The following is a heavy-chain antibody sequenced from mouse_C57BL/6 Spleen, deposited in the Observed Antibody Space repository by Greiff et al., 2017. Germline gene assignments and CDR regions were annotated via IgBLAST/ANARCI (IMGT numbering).Heavy chain of an antibody. V-gene: IGHV2-6-1*01. CDR2: IWSDGST. CDR3: ARHGDGYSFAY. Sequence: QVQLKESGPGLVAPSQSLSITCTVSGFSLTSYGVHWVRQPPGKGLEWLVVIWSDGSTTYNSDPKSRRSLSKDNSTSQVFLKMNSLQTDDTAMYYCARHGDGYSFAYWGQGTLVTVSA. CDR1: GFSLTSYG. D-gene: IGHD2-3*01. J-gene: IGHJ3*01.